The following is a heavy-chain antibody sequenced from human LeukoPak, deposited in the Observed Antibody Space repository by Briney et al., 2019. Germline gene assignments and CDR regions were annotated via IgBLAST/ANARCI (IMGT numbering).Heavy chain of an antibody. D-gene: IGHD2/OR15-2a*01. CDR2: IYYSGST. V-gene: IGHV4-39*07. J-gene: IGHJ6*03. CDR1: GGSISSSSYY. Sequence: PSETLSLTCTVSGGSISSSSYYWGWIRQPPGKGLEWIGSIYYSGSTYYNPSLKSRVTISVDTSKNQFSLKLSSVTAADTAVYYCARTTWALVQYYYYYMDVWGKGTTVTVSS. CDR3: ARTTWALVQYYYYYMDV.